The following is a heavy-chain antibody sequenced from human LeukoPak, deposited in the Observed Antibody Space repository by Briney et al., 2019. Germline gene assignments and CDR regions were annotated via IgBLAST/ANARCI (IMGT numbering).Heavy chain of an antibody. CDR3: ARQGARKTYYYYGMDV. CDR1: GGSISSSSYY. CDR2: IYYSGST. J-gene: IGHJ6*02. V-gene: IGHV4-39*01. Sequence: PSETLSLTCTVSGGSISSSSYYWGWIRQPPGKGLEWIGSIYYSGSTFYNPSLKSRVTISVDTSKNQFSLKLSSVTAADTAVYYCARQGARKTYYYYGMDVWGQGTTVTVSS. D-gene: IGHD1-26*01.